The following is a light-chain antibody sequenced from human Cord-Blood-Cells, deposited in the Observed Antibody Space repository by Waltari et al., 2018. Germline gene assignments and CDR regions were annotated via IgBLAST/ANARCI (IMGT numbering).Light chain of an antibody. CDR3: MQALQTPIT. CDR1: QSLLHSNGYNY. Sequence: DIVVTQSPLSLPVTPGEPASISCRSSQSLLHSNGYNYLDWYLQKPGQSPQLLIYLGSNRASGVPDRFSGSGSGTDFTLKISRVEAEDVGVYYRMQALQTPITFGQGTRLEIK. V-gene: IGKV2-28*01. J-gene: IGKJ5*01. CDR2: LGS.